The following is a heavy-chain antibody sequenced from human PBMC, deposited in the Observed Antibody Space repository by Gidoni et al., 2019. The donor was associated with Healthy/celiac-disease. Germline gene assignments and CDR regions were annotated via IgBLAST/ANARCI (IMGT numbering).Heavy chain of an antibody. Sequence: EVQLVESGGGLVKPGGSLRLSCAASGFTFSSYSMNWVRRAAGKGLEWVSSISSSSSYIYYAYSVKGRFTISRDNAKNSLYLQMNSLRAEDTAVYYCAREQPAAIMGDVWGQGTTVTVSS. CDR3: AREQPAAIMGDV. J-gene: IGHJ6*02. D-gene: IGHD2-2*01. CDR2: ISSSSSYI. CDR1: GFTFSSYS. V-gene: IGHV3-21*01.